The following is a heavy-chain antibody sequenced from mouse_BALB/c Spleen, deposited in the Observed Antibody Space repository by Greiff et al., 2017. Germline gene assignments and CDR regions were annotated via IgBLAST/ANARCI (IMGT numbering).Heavy chain of an antibody. CDR3: ARGRDYYGSSFPYYFDY. V-gene: IGHV5-6-5*01. D-gene: IGHD1-1*01. CDR2: ISSGGST. CDR1: GFTFSSYA. Sequence: DVKLVESGGGLVKPGGSLKLSCAASGFTFSSYAMSWVRQTPEKRLEWVASISSGGSTYYPDSVKGRFTISRDNARNILYLQMSSLRSEDTAMYYCARGRDYYGSSFPYYFDYWGQGTTLTVSS. J-gene: IGHJ2*01.